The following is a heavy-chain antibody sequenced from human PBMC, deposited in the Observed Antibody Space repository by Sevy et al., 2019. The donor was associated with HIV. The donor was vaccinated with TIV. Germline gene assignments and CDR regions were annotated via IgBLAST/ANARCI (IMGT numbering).Heavy chain of an antibody. CDR2: IFYSGST. D-gene: IGHD3-22*01. Sequence: SETLSLTCTVSGGSISSSSYYWGWIRQPPGKGLEWIGSIFYSGSTYYNPSLKSRVTISVDTSKNQFSLKLNSVTAADTAVYYGARHAHITMIVTWGQGTLVTVSS. V-gene: IGHV4-39*01. J-gene: IGHJ5*02. CDR1: GGSISSSSYY. CDR3: ARHAHITMIVT.